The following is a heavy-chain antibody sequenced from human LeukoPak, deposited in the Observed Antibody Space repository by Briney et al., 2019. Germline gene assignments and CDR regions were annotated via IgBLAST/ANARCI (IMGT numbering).Heavy chain of an antibody. D-gene: IGHD6-19*01. Sequence: PSETLSLTCTVSGGSFSSGSFYWSWIRQPAGKGLEWIGRIYTSGSTNYNPSLKSRVTISVDTSKNQFYLKLSSVTAADTAVYYCARVGSGFDLDYWGQGTLVTVSS. CDR2: IYTSGST. CDR1: GGSFSSGSFY. CDR3: ARVGSGFDLDY. V-gene: IGHV4-61*02. J-gene: IGHJ4*02.